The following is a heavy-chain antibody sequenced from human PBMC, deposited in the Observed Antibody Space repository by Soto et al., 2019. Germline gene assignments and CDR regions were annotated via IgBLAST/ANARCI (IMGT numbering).Heavy chain of an antibody. CDR1: GSSFSSKW. CDR2: INPDGSEK. CDR3: AYSSAYAYFFDP. V-gene: IGHV3-7*01. Sequence: GGSLRLSCAASGSSFSSKWMTWVRQAPGKGLEWVANINPDGSEKQYVDSVRGRFTISRDNAKNSLYLQMNSLRAEDTAVYFCAYSSAYAYFFDPWGQGTLVTSPQ. D-gene: IGHD3-22*01. J-gene: IGHJ5*02.